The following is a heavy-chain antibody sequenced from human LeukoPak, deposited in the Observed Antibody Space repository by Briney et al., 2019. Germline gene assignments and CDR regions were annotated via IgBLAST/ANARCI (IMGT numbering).Heavy chain of an antibody. CDR2: ISSSGDST. V-gene: IGHV3-23*01. D-gene: IGHD3-22*01. J-gene: IGHJ4*02. Sequence: GGSLRLSCAASGFTFSSYAMSWVRQAPGKGLEWVSSISSSGDSTFYADSVKDRFTVSRDNSKNTLYLQMSRLRAEDTAVYYCAKDRPNYHESNGHYYRRDGDYWGQGTLVTVSS. CDR1: GFTFSSYA. CDR3: AKDRPNYHESNGHYYRRDGDY.